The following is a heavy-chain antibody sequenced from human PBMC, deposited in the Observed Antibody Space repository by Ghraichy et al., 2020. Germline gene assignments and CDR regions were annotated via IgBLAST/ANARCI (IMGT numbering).Heavy chain of an antibody. D-gene: IGHD3-22*01. V-gene: IGHV4-34*01. Sequence: SETLSLTCAVYGGSFSGYYWSWIRQPPGKGLEWIGEINHSGSTNYNPSLKSRVTISVDTSKNQFSLKLSSVTAADTAVYYCARDSDSSGYYFPFGYWGQGTLVTVSS. CDR3: ARDSDSSGYYFPFGY. CDR2: INHSGST. CDR1: GGSFSGYY. J-gene: IGHJ4*02.